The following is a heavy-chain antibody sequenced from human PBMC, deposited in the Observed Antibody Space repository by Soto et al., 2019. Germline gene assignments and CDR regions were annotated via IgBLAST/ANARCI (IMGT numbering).Heavy chain of an antibody. Sequence: GRSLRLSCGAAGLTFSSYGIHWARQAPGKGLEWVEVTRYDGCHIIFADSVKGRFTISIDISKNTLYLEMNSLRAEDTAVYYCAREVHPYYYYHYYMDVWDKGTTVTVSS. CDR3: AREVHPYYYYHYYMDV. J-gene: IGHJ6*03. D-gene: IGHD1-1*01. V-gene: IGHV3-33*01. CDR2: TRYDGCHI. CDR1: GLTFSSYG.